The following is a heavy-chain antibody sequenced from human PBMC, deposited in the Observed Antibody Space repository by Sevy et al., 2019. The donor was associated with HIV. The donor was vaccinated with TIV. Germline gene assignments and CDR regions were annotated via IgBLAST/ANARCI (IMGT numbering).Heavy chain of an antibody. CDR3: ARAPRLGTTPGEFDP. CDR1: GGTFSSYA. Sequence: ASVKVSCKASGGTFSSYAISWVRQAPGQGLEWMGRIIPIFGTANYAQKFQGRVTITADESTGTAYMELSSLRSEDTAVYYCARAPRLGTTPGEFDPWGQGTLVTVSS. J-gene: IGHJ5*02. CDR2: IIPIFGTA. V-gene: IGHV1-69*13. D-gene: IGHD1-1*01.